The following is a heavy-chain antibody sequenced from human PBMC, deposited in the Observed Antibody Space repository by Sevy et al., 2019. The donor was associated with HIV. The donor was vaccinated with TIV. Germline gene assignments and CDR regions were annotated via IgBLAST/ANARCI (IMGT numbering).Heavy chain of an antibody. CDR3: GSGGSGDVWNYGYYYYGMDV. CDR1: GDTFSTYD. J-gene: IGHJ6*02. CDR2: MSPKSGST. D-gene: IGHD3-3*01. Sequence: ASVKVSCKASGDTFSTYDINWVRQAPGQGLEWMGWMSPKSGSTGFAQKFQGRLTMTRDTSINTAYMELGSLRSEDTAVYYCGSGGSGDVWNYGYYYYGMDVWGQGTTVTVS. V-gene: IGHV1-8*02.